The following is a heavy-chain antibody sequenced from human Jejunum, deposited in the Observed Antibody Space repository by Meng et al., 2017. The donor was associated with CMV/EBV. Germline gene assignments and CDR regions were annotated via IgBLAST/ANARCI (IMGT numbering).Heavy chain of an antibody. J-gene: IGHJ4*02. CDR2: ISYDGSNR. CDR1: ALSLSPLT. Sequence: ALSLSPLTLTWVRQSPGKGLEWVAAISYDGSNRYQADSVQGRFTLSRDNSKNTLYLQMHSLISEDTAVYYCARISQYSSSWYFDYWGQGTLVTVSS. CDR3: ARISQYSSSWYFDY. V-gene: IGHV3-30*04. D-gene: IGHD6-6*01.